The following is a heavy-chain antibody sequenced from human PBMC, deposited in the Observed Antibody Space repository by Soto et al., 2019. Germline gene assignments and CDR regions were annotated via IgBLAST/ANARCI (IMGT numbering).Heavy chain of an antibody. V-gene: IGHV4-61*08. D-gene: IGHD5-18*01. Sequence: SETLSLTCTVSGGSVSSGDYYWSWIRQPPGKGLEWIGYIYYSGSTNYNPSLKSRVSISLDTSKNQFSLRLTSVTAADTAVYYCARIPVDTYMINWFDPWGPGPVFTVSP. CDR2: IYYSGST. CDR1: GGSVSSGDYY. CDR3: ARIPVDTYMINWFDP. J-gene: IGHJ5*02.